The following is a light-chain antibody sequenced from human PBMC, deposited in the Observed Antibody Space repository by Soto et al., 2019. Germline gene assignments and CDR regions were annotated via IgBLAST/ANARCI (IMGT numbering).Light chain of an antibody. CDR3: QQSFSPLWT. V-gene: IGKV1-39*01. CDR2: PAS. Sequence: DIPMTQSPSSLLAPVGDRVTITCRASQTISNYLNWYKQKPGKAPKLLIYPASSMQSGVPSRFSGSGSETDFTLTISSLQPDDSATYYCQQSFSPLWTFGQGTKVEV. CDR1: QTISNY. J-gene: IGKJ1*01.